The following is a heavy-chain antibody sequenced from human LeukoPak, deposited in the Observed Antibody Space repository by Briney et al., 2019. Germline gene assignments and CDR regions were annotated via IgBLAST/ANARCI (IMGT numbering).Heavy chain of an antibody. V-gene: IGHV4-38-2*02. D-gene: IGHD5-24*01. J-gene: IGHJ4*02. CDR1: GYSISSGYY. CDR2: IYHSWRT. Sequence: SETLSLTCTVSGYSISSGYYWGWIRQPPGKGLEWIGSIYHSWRTFYNPSVESRDHISVDMTKNQFSLKLTSVPATDTPVYYCASLYLPATRFAYWGQGTLVTVSS. CDR3: ASLYLPATRFAY.